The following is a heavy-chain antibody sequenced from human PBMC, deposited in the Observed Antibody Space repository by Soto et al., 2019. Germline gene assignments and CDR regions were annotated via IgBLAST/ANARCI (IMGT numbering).Heavy chain of an antibody. Sequence: QVQLQQWGAGLLKPSETLSLTCAVYGGSFSGYYWSWIRQPPGKGLEWIGELNHSGSTNYNPSLKSRLTISVDTSKNQFSLKLSSVTAADTAVYYWARRIYYYDGMEVWGQGTTVTVSS. CDR1: GGSFSGYY. J-gene: IGHJ6*02. V-gene: IGHV4-34*01. CDR2: LNHSGST. CDR3: ARRIYYYDGMEV.